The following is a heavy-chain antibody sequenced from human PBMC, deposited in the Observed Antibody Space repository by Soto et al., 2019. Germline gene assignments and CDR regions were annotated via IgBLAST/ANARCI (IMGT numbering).Heavy chain of an antibody. CDR2: IKSKTDGGTT. D-gene: IGHD5-12*01. V-gene: IGHV3-15*01. Sequence: CAACEFTVRNARMSWVNQAPGKGLEWVGRIKSKTDGGTTDYAAPVKGRFTISRDDSKNTLYLQMNSLKTEDTAVYYCTTDQASIVATISTFDYWGQGTVVTVSA. J-gene: IGHJ4*02. CDR1: EFTVRNAR. CDR3: TTDQASIVATISTFDY.